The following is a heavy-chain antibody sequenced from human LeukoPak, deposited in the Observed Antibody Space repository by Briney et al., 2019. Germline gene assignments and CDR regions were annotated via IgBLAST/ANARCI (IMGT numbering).Heavy chain of an antibody. Sequence: KPSETLSLTCAVSGYSISSGYYWGWIRQPPGKGLEWIGSIYHSGSTYYNPSLKSRVTISVDTSKNQFSLKLSPVTAADTAVYYCARHYRARYCSGGSCYSNAYYYYYMDVWGKGTTVTVSS. CDR3: ARHYRARYCSGGSCYSNAYYYYYMDV. V-gene: IGHV4-38-2*01. CDR2: IYHSGST. CDR1: GYSISSGYY. D-gene: IGHD2-15*01. J-gene: IGHJ6*03.